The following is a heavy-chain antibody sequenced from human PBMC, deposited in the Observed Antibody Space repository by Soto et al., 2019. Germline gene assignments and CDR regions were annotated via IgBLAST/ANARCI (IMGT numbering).Heavy chain of an antibody. J-gene: IGHJ6*03. CDR2: IYYSGST. D-gene: IGHD3-3*01. CDR1: GGSIISYY. V-gene: IGHV4-59*01. Sequence: SETLSLTCTVSGGSIISYYWSWIRQPPGKGLEWIGYIYYSGSTNYNPSLKSRVTISVDTSKNQFSLKLSSVTAADTAVYYCARVLRFLEWSDYYYYMDVWGKGTTVTVSS. CDR3: ARVLRFLEWSDYYYYMDV.